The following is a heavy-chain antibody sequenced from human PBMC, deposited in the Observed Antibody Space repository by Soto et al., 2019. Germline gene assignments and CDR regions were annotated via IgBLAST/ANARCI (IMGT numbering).Heavy chain of an antibody. D-gene: IGHD3-3*01. Sequence: GGSLRLFCAASGFTFSSYAMSWVRQAPGKGLEWVSAISGSGGSTYYADSVKGRFTISRDNSKNTLYLQMNSRRAEDTAVYYCAKAQGYYDFWSGYPFDYWGQGTLVTVSS. CDR3: AKAQGYYDFWSGYPFDY. CDR1: GFTFSSYA. V-gene: IGHV3-23*01. J-gene: IGHJ4*02. CDR2: ISGSGGST.